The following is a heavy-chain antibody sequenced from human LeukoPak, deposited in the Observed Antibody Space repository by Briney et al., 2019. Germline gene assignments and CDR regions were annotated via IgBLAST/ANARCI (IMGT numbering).Heavy chain of an antibody. D-gene: IGHD4-17*01. V-gene: IGHV1-69*05. CDR1: GGTFSSYA. J-gene: IGHJ4*02. Sequence: ASVKVSCMASGGTFSSYAIIWVRQAPGQGLEWMGGIIPIFGTANYAQKFQGRVTITTDESTSTAYMELSSLRSEDTDVYYCARVGTTSNDYWGQGTLVAVSS. CDR2: IIPIFGTA. CDR3: ARVGTTSNDY.